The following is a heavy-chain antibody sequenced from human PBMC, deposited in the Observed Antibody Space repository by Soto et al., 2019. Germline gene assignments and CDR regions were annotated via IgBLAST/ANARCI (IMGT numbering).Heavy chain of an antibody. CDR2: IYYSGST. CDR3: ARVYYDILTGYYYWFDP. V-gene: IGHV4-59*01. J-gene: IGHJ5*02. Sequence: SETLSLTCTVSGGSISSYYWSWIRQPPGKGLEWIGYIYYSGSTNYNPSLKSRVTISVDTSKNQFSLKLSSVTAADTAVFYCARVYYDILTGYYYWFDPWGQGTLVTVSS. CDR1: GGSISSYY. D-gene: IGHD3-9*01.